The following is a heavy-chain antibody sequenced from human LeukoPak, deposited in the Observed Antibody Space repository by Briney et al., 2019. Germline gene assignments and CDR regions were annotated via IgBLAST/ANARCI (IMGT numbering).Heavy chain of an antibody. CDR3: TRPGTAVAASGDY. Sequence: GGSLKLSCVASGFTFSGSAMHWVRQASGKGLEWLGRIRSKPNNYATSCAASVKGRFTISRDDSQNTVYLQMNSLKTEDTAMYYCTRPGTAVAASGDYWGQGTLVTVSS. V-gene: IGHV3-73*01. D-gene: IGHD6-19*01. CDR1: GFTFSGSA. CDR2: IRSKPNNYAT. J-gene: IGHJ4*02.